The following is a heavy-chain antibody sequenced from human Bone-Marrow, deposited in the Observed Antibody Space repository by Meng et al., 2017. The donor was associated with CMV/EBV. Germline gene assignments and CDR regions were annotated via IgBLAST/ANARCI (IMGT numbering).Heavy chain of an antibody. V-gene: IGHV3-21*01. J-gene: IGHJ4*02. CDR3: ARPYRIAAAGFDY. Sequence: GESLKISCAASGFTFSSYSMNWVRQAPGKGLEWVSSISSSSSYIYYEDSVKGRFTISRDNAKNSLYLQMNSLRAEDTAVYYCARPYRIAAAGFDYWGQGTLVTVSS. CDR1: GFTFSSYS. D-gene: IGHD6-13*01. CDR2: ISSSSSYI.